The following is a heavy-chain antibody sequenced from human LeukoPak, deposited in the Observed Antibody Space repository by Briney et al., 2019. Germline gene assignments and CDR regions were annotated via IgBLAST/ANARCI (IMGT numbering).Heavy chain of an antibody. CDR3: ARVRDCSGGSCYGVYDAFDI. CDR1: GFTFSSYA. D-gene: IGHD2-15*01. CDR2: ISGSGGST. V-gene: IGHV3-23*01. J-gene: IGHJ3*02. Sequence: GGSLRLSCAASGFTFSSYAMSWVRQAPGKGLEWVSAISGSGGSTYYADSVKGRFTISRDNSKNTLYLQMNSLRAEDTAVYYCARVRDCSGGSCYGVYDAFDIWGQGTMVTVSS.